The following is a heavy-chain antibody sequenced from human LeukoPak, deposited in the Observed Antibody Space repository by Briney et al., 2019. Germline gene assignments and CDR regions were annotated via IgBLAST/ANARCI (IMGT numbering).Heavy chain of an antibody. CDR1: GYTFTGYY. J-gene: IGHJ5*02. Sequence: ASVKVSRKASGYTFTGYYMHWVRQAPGQGLEWMGWINTNSGGTNYAQKFQGRVTMTRDTSISTAYMELSRLRSDDTAVYYCARDSTYYYDSSGFRRWFDPWGQGTLVTVSS. V-gene: IGHV1-2*02. D-gene: IGHD3-22*01. CDR2: INTNSGGT. CDR3: ARDSTYYYDSSGFRRWFDP.